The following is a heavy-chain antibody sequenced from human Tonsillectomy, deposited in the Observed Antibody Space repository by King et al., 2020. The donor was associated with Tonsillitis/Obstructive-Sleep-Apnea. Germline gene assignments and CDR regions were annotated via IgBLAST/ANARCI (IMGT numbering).Heavy chain of an antibody. V-gene: IGHV3-23*04. Sequence: VQLVESGGGLVQPGGSLRLSCAASGFTFTNYAMTWVRQAPGKGLEWVSAISGSGGGTYYADSGEGRFTIPRDNSKNTLWLQMNSLRAEDTAVYYCAKASGAAMGMVDYWGQGTLVTVSS. CDR2: ISGSGGGT. CDR3: AKASGAAMGMVDY. D-gene: IGHD5-18*01. J-gene: IGHJ4*02. CDR1: GFTFTNYA.